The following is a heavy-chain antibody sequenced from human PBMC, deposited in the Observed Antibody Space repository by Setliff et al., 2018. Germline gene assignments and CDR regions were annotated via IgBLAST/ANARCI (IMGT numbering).Heavy chain of an antibody. CDR1: GYSFTSYW. J-gene: IGHJ4*02. D-gene: IGHD1-26*01. V-gene: IGHV5-51*03. CDR2: IYPGDSET. CDR3: ARAGVGATIGYFDY. Sequence: PGQSLKISCKGYGYSFTSYWIGWVRQMPGKGLEWMGIIYPGDSETRYSPSFQGQVTISADKSISTAYLQWSSLKASDTAMYSCARAGVGATIGYFDYWGQGTLVTVSS.